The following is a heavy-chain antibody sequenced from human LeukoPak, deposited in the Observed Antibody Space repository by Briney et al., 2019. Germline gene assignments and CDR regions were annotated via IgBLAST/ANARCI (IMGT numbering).Heavy chain of an antibody. V-gene: IGHV3-23*01. D-gene: IGHD3-3*01. CDR2: ISGGGGST. Sequence: GGSLRLSCAASGFTFSSYAMSWVRQAPGKGLEWVSAISGGGGSTYYADSVKGRFTISRDNSKNTLYLQMNSLRAEDTAVYYCAKDEVGASGYYDFWSGYDPFDYWGQGTPVTVSS. CDR1: GFTFSSYA. CDR3: AKDEVGASGYYDFWSGYDPFDY. J-gene: IGHJ4*02.